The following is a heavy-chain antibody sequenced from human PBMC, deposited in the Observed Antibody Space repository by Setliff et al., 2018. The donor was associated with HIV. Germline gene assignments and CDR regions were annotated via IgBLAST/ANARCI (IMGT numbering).Heavy chain of an antibody. CDR3: ARDGRYSFGYNWFDP. CDR2: IDSSGTT. J-gene: IGHJ5*02. V-gene: IGHV4-4*07. D-gene: IGHD5-18*01. Sequence: SETLSLTCTISGGSFGVYRWSWIRQSAGRGLEWIGRIDSSGTTDYKPSLKGRVTISVDTSKNQFSLKLSSVTAADTAVYYCARDGRYSFGYNWFDPWGQGTLVTVS. CDR1: GGSFGVYR.